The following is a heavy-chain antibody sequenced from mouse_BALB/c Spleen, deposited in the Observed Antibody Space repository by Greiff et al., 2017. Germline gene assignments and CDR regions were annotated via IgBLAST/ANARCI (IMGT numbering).Heavy chain of an antibody. CDR2: ILPGSGST. CDR1: GYTFSSYW. J-gene: IGHJ2*01. Sequence: QVQLQQSGAELMKPGASVKISCKATGYTFSSYWIEWVKQRPGHGLEWIGEILPGSGSTNYNEKFKGKATFTADTSSNTAYMQLSSLTSEDSAVYYCARTYYRYEGYFDYWGQGTTLTVSS. D-gene: IGHD2-14*01. V-gene: IGHV1-9*01. CDR3: ARTYYRYEGYFDY.